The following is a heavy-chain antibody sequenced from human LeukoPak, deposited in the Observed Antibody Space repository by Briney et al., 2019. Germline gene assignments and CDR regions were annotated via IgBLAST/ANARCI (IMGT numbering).Heavy chain of an antibody. J-gene: IGHJ3*02. Sequence: ASVKVSCKASGYSFTVYYMFWVRQAPGQGLEWMGWINPNSGGTNYAQKFQGRVTMTRDTSITTAYMELSRLRSDDTAVYYCAKGVRITMVRGAFDIWGQGTMVTVSS. CDR2: INPNSGGT. V-gene: IGHV1-2*02. CDR3: AKGVRITMVRGAFDI. D-gene: IGHD3-10*01. CDR1: GYSFTVYY.